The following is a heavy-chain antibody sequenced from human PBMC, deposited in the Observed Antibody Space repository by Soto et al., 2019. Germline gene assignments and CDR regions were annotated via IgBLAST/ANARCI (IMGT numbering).Heavy chain of an antibody. V-gene: IGHV4-61*01. D-gene: IGHD6-13*01. CDR3: ARLTTSSGWSLFDS. Sequence: PSETLSLTCTVSGGSVSSGSYYWSWIRQPPGKGLEWIGYIYYSGSTNYNPSLKSRVTISVDTSKNQFSLKLSSVTAADTAVYYCARLTTSSGWSLFDSWGQGMLVTVS. CDR1: GGSVSSGSYY. CDR2: IYYSGST. J-gene: IGHJ4*02.